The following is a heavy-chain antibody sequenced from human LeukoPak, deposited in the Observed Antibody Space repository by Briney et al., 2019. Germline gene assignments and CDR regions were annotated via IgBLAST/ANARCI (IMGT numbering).Heavy chain of an antibody. CDR3: AREDFGDFSFDY. D-gene: IGHD4-17*01. CDR1: GFTFSSYW. V-gene: IGHV3-7*01. Sequence: GGSLRLSCAASGFTFSSYWLSWVRQAPGKGLEGVANIKQDGSEKYYVDSVKGRFTISRANAKNSLYLQMNSLRAEDSAVYYCAREDFGDFSFDYWGQGTLVTVSS. J-gene: IGHJ4*02. CDR2: IKQDGSEK.